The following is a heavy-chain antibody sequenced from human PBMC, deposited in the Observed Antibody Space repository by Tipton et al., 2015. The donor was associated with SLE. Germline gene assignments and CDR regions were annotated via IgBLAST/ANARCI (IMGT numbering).Heavy chain of an antibody. V-gene: IGHV3-7*01. J-gene: IGHJ2*01. CDR1: GFNFTKYR. Sequence: SLRLSCVGSGFNFTKYRMSWIRQAPGKGLQWVANLKEDGVEQFYADSEKGRLTITRDNAKSSLFLQLNSLRVDDTAIYYCERVDVGYDSIAGNCDWTLDPWGRGTLVTVSS. CDR3: ERVDVGYDSIAGNCDWTLDP. CDR2: LKEDGVEQ. D-gene: IGHD3-9*01.